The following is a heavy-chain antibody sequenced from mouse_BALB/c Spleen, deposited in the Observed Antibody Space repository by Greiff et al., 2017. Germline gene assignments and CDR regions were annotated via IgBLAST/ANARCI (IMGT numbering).Heavy chain of an antibody. CDR2: IDTSDSYT. CDR1: GYTFTDYW. J-gene: IGHJ4*01. V-gene: IGHV1-69*01. CDR3: ARGRRAMDY. Sequence: QVQLQQPGAELVMPGASVKMSCKASGYTFTDYWMHWVKQRPGQGLEWIGAIDTSDSYTSYNQKFKGKATLTVDESSSTAYMQLSSLTSEDSAVYYCARGRRAMDYWGQGTSVTVSA.